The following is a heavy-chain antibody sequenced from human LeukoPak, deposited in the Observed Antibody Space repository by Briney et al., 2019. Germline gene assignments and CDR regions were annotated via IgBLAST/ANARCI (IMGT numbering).Heavy chain of an antibody. Sequence: GASVKVSCKASGYTFTRYDINWVRQATGQGLEWMGWMDTKSGNTGHAQKFQGRVTITRDTSISTVYMELSSLRSEDTAVYYCARESGEGLELRRYFQHWGQGTLVTVSS. D-gene: IGHD1-7*01. V-gene: IGHV1-8*03. CDR1: GYTFTRYD. J-gene: IGHJ1*01. CDR3: ARESGEGLELRRYFQH. CDR2: MDTKSGNT.